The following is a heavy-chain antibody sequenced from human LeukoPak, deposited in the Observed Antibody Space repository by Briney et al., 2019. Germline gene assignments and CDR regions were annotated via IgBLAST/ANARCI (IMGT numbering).Heavy chain of an antibody. D-gene: IGHD3-22*01. J-gene: IGHJ4*02. V-gene: IGHV4-59*08. CDR1: GGSISSYY. CDR3: ARLAYYYGSSGYYGGGFDY. CDR2: IYYSGST. Sequence: SETLSLTCTVSGGSISSYYWSWIRQPPGKGLEWIGYIYYSGSTNYNPSLKSRVTISVDTSKNQFSLKLSSVTAADTAVYYCARLAYYYGSSGYYGGGFDYWGQGTLVTVSS.